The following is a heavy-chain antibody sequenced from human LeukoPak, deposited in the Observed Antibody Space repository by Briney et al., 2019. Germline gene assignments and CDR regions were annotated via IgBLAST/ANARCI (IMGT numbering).Heavy chain of an antibody. Sequence: SETLSLTRTVSGGSISNYYWSWIRQPAGKGLEWIGRKYARGSSNYNPPVQSRVTMSVDTSKNQFSLKLRSVTAADTAVYYCARGRYCSADICTGGDSFDIWGQETMVSVSP. J-gene: IGHJ3*02. D-gene: IGHD2-15*01. CDR1: GGSISNYY. CDR3: ARGRYCSADICTGGDSFDI. V-gene: IGHV4-4*07. CDR2: KYARGSS.